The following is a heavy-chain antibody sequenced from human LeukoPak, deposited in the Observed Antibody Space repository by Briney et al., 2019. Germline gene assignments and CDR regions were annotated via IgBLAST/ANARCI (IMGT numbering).Heavy chain of an antibody. CDR3: ARARNNYDSSGYSALDY. CDR2: IWYDGSNE. V-gene: IGHV3-33*01. D-gene: IGHD3-22*01. J-gene: IGHJ4*02. CDR1: GLMFSSHG. Sequence: GGSLRPSCAASSGLMFSSHGMHLVRQAPGKGLEWVAVIWYDGSNEYYADSVKGRFTISRDNSKNTLYLQMNSLRAEDTAVYYCARARNNYDSSGYSALDYWGQGTLVTVSS.